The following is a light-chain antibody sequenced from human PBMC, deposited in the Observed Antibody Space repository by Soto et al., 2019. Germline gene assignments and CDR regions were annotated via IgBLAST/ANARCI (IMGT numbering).Light chain of an antibody. Sequence: QSALTQPASVSGSPGQSITISCTGTSSDVGDYNYVSWYQQHPGKAPKLMIYDISNRPSGVSNRFSGSKSGNTASLTISGLRAEDEADYYCSSYTTSSPSVVFGGGTMLTVL. J-gene: IGLJ2*01. CDR2: DIS. CDR3: SSYTTSSPSVV. V-gene: IGLV2-14*01. CDR1: SSDVGDYNY.